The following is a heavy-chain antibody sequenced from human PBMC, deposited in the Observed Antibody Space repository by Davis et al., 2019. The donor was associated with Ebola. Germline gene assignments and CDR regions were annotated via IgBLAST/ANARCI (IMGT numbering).Heavy chain of an antibody. CDR2: ISSSGSTI. CDR1: GFTFSDYY. D-gene: IGHD3-9*01. J-gene: IGHJ5*02. V-gene: IGHV3-11*01. CDR3: ARVNAMTGYSRFDP. Sequence: GESLKISCAASGFTFSDYYMNWIRLAPGKGLEWVSYISSSGSTIYYADSVKGRFTISRDNAKNSLYLRMNSLRAEDTAFYHCARVNAMTGYSRFDPWGQGTLVGVTS.